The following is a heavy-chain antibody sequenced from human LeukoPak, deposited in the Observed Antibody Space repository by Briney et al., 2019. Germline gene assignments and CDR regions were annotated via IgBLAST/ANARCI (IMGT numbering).Heavy chain of an antibody. J-gene: IGHJ5*02. CDR2: LGRSGEYK. V-gene: IGHV3-23*01. Sequence: GGSLRLSCAASGFRFTDYSMSWVRQAPGKGLEWVAGLGRSGEYKYYADSVKGRFTISRDNSKNTLYLQMNSLRADDTAVYYCAKTQGYYDAWGQGALVTVSS. CDR3: AKTQGYYDA. CDR1: GFRFTDYS. D-gene: IGHD2-15*01.